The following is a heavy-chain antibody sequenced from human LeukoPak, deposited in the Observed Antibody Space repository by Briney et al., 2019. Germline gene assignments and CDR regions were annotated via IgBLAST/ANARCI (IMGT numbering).Heavy chain of an antibody. CDR2: LWYDGSNK. D-gene: IGHD5-18*01. CDR3: ARDDYVDTAMVEYFDY. V-gene: IGHV3-33*01. J-gene: IGHJ4*02. CDR1: GFTFSSYG. Sequence: GGSLRLSCAASGFTFSSYGLHWTRQAPGKGLEWVAVLWYDGSNKYYADSVKGRFTVSRDNSKNTLYLQMNSLRAEDTAVYYCARDDYVDTAMVEYFDYWGQGTLVTVSS.